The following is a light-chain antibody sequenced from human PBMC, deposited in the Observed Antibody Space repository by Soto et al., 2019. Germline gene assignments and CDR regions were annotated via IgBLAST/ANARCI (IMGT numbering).Light chain of an antibody. V-gene: IGKV4-1*01. CDR1: QSVLYSSNNKNY. CDR3: QQYYSSPYT. CDR2: WAS. J-gene: IGKJ2*01. Sequence: DIVMTQSPDSLAVSLGERATINCKSSQSVLYSSNNKNYLAWYQQRPRQPPKLLIYWASTRESGVPDRFNGSGSVTDFTLTVTSMQAEAVAVYDCQQYYSSPYTFGQGTKLEIK.